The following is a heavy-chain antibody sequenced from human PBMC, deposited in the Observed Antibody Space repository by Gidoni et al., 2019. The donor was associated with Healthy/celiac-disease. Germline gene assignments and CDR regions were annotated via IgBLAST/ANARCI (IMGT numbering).Heavy chain of an antibody. D-gene: IGHD3-3*01. V-gene: IGHV7-4-1*01. Sequence: QVQLVQSGSELKKPGASVKVSCKASGYTFPTYAMNWVRQAPGQGLEWMGWINTNTGNPTYAQGFTGRFVFSLDTSVSTAYLQICSLKAEDTAVYYCARDQPQKGYYDFWSGPTQYYGMDVWGQGTTVTVSS. J-gene: IGHJ6*02. CDR3: ARDQPQKGYYDFWSGPTQYYGMDV. CDR2: INTNTGNP. CDR1: GYTFPTYA.